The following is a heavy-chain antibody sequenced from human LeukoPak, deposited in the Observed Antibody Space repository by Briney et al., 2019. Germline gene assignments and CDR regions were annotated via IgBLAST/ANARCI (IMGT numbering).Heavy chain of an antibody. V-gene: IGHV4-59*10. CDR3: ARGPYSYDSSGAFDI. D-gene: IGHD3-22*01. Sequence: SETLSLTCAVYGGSFSGYYWSWIRQPAGKGLEWIGRISSSGSTNYNPSLKSRVTISVDTSKNQFSLKLSSVTAADTAVYFCARGPYSYDSSGAFDIWGQGTMVTVSS. CDR1: GGSFSGYY. J-gene: IGHJ3*02. CDR2: ISSSGST.